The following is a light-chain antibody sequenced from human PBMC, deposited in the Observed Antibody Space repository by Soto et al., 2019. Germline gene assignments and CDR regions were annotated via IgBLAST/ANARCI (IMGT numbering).Light chain of an antibody. Sequence: QSALTQPASVSGSPGQSITFSCTGTSSDVGDYDYVSWYQQHPGKAPKLMIYDVTKRPSGVSNRFSGSKSGNTASLTISGLQAEDEAKYYWTSYTRSSTLVVFGGGTKLTVL. CDR2: DVT. CDR3: TSYTRSSTLVV. V-gene: IGLV2-14*03. J-gene: IGLJ2*01. CDR1: SSDVGDYDY.